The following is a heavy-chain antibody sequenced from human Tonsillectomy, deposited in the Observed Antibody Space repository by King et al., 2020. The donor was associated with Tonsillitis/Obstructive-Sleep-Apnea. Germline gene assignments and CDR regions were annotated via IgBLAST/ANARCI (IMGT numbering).Heavy chain of an antibody. CDR2: IYYSGST. J-gene: IGHJ4*02. CDR1: GGSISSYY. D-gene: IGHD5-24*01. V-gene: IGHV4-59*01. Sequence: QLQESGPGLVKPSETLSLTCTVSGGSISSYYWSWIRQPPGKGLEWIGYIYYSGSTNYNPSLKSRVTISVDTSKNQFSLKLSPVTAADTAVYYCARAHHPRDGYNLWGQGTLVTVSS. CDR3: ARAHHPRDGYNL.